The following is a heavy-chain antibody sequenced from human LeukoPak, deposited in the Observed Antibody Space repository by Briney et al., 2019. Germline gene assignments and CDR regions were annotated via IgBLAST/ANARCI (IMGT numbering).Heavy chain of an antibody. CDR2: ISSSSSYI. CDR1: GFTFSSYS. Sequence: PRGSLRLSCAASGFTFSSYSMNWVRQAPGKGLEWVSSISSSSSYIYYADSVKGRFTISRDNAKNSLYLQMNSLRAEDTAVYYCARARDSSGSDAFDIWGQGTMVTVSS. CDR3: ARARDSSGSDAFDI. V-gene: IGHV3-21*01. D-gene: IGHD3-22*01. J-gene: IGHJ3*02.